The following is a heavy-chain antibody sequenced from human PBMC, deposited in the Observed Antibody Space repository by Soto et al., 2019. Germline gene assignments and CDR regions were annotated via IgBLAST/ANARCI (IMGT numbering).Heavy chain of an antibody. CDR2: IYTSGST. D-gene: IGHD6-13*01. V-gene: IGHV4-4*07. CDR3: AEYSSSLGTFDI. CDR1: GCSLSSYY. Sequence: PSKTLSLTCIVSGCSLSSYYWTWIRQPAGKGLEWIGRIYTSGSTNYNPSLKSRVTMSVDTSKNQFSLKLSSVTAADTAVYYCAEYSSSLGTFDIWGQGTKVTASS. J-gene: IGHJ3*02.